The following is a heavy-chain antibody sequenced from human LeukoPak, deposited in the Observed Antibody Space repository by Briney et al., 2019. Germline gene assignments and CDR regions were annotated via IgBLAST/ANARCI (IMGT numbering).Heavy chain of an antibody. D-gene: IGHD5-18*01. J-gene: IGHJ4*02. V-gene: IGHV3-23*01. CDR1: GFTFGSHA. Sequence: GGSLRLSCEASGFTFGSHAMYWVRQAPGKGLEWVAGIFGSGGGPHYADSVKGRFIISRDNPRNTVYLQINSLRDEDTAVYYCGKTTVGYSSGQKPAWPVDYWGQGTLVIVSS. CDR3: GKTTVGYSSGQKPAWPVDY. CDR2: IFGSGGGP.